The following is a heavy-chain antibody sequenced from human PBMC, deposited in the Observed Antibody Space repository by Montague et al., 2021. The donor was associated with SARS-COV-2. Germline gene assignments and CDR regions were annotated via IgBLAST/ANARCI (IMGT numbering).Heavy chain of an antibody. Sequence: SLRLSCAASGFTFSSCGMHWVRQAPGKGLEWVAVISYDGSNKYYADSVKGRFTISRDNSKNTLYLQMNSLRAEDTAVYYCARDPKYYDILTGYLIARSYYYYYGMDVWGQGTTVTVSS. V-gene: IGHV3-33*05. CDR1: GFTFSSCG. CDR2: ISYDGSNK. D-gene: IGHD3-9*01. CDR3: ARDPKYYDILTGYLIARSYYYYYGMDV. J-gene: IGHJ6*02.